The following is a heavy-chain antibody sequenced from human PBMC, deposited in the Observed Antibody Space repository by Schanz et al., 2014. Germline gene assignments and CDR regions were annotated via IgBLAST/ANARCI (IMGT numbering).Heavy chain of an antibody. Sequence: QVLLQESGPGVVKPSGTLSLTCAVSGGSIISSTWWGWVRQPPGKGLEWIGEIYHNGDTSFNPSLKSRAPMSVDKSKKQFSLRLTSLTAADTAVYYCARGEWSTSQFDYWGHGTLVTVSS. V-gene: IGHV4-4*02. CDR1: GGSIISSTW. CDR3: ARGEWSTSQFDY. CDR2: IYHNGDT. J-gene: IGHJ4*01. D-gene: IGHD2-2*01.